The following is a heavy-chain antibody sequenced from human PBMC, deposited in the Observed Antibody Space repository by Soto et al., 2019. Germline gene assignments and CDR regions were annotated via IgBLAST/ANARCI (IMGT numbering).Heavy chain of an antibody. D-gene: IGHD3-10*01. CDR2: IGTAGDT. CDR3: ARGQSGELLFDYYMDV. V-gene: IGHV3-13*01. Sequence: PGGSLRLSCAASGFTFSSYDMHWVRQATGKGLEWVSAIGTAGDTYYPGSVKGRFTISRENAKNSLYLQMNSLRAGDTAVYYCARGQSGELLFDYYMDVWGKGTTVTVSS. CDR1: GFTFSSYD. J-gene: IGHJ6*03.